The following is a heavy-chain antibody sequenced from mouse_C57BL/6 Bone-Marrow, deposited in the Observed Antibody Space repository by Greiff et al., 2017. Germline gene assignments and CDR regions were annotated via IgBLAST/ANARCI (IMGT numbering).Heavy chain of an antibody. J-gene: IGHJ3*01. CDR3: ARCGGSGYPWFAY. Sequence: VQLQQSDAELVKPGASVKISCKVSGYTFTDHTIHWMKQRPEQGLEWIGYIYPRDGSNKYNEKFKGKATLTADKSSSTAYMQLNSLTSEDSAVYFFARCGGSGYPWFAYWGQGTLVTVSA. D-gene: IGHD3-2*02. CDR1: GYTFTDHT. V-gene: IGHV1-78*01. CDR2: IYPRDGSN.